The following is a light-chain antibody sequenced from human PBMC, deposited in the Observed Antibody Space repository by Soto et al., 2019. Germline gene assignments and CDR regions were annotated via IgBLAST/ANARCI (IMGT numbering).Light chain of an antibody. CDR2: DAS. CDR3: QQYSSMLS. Sequence: DIQMTQSPSSLSASVGDRVTIACQSSHDVSWNLNWFQQKPGEATKLLIYDASNLERGVPSRFSGSGSRTNFTLTISSLQPEDVGTYYCQQYSSMLSFGRGTEVDLK. CDR1: HDVSWN. V-gene: IGKV1-33*01. J-gene: IGKJ4*01.